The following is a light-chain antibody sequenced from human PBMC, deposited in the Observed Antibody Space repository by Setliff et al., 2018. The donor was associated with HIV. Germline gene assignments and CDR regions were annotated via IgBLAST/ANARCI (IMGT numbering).Light chain of an antibody. CDR3: GSCTTTSPCA. J-gene: IGLJ1*01. V-gene: IGLV2-14*01. CDR2: EGS. CDR1: NSDIGGFNF. Sequence: QSALTQPASVSGSPGQSITISCTGTNSDIGGFNFVSWYRQYPGKAPQLIIYEGSSRPSGISSRFSGSKSGNTASLTISGLQAEDEADYYCGSCTTTSPCAFGTGTKVTVL.